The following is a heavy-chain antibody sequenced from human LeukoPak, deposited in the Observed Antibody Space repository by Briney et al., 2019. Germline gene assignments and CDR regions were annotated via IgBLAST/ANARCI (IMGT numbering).Heavy chain of an antibody. CDR1: GLAFSGYW. J-gene: IGHJ4*02. D-gene: IGHD3-16*01. V-gene: IGHV3-74*01. CDR3: VRDLILVWTPGDDFDF. Sequence: GGSLRLSCAASGLAFSGYWMHWVRQALGKGLEWVSRINEDASIITYADSVKGRFIISRDNTKNSLYLQMNSLRAEDTAVYYCVRDLILVWTPGDDFDFWGQGTLVTVSS. CDR2: INEDASII.